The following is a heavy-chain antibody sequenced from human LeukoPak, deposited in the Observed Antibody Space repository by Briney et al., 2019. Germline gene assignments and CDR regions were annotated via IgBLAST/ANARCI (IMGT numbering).Heavy chain of an antibody. V-gene: IGHV1-18*04. J-gene: IGHJ4*01. CDR2: ISAYNSNK. CDR1: GYTSSSYG. Sequence: VASAKVSSKASGYTSSSYGTSWVRQAPGQGLECMGWISAYNSNKNDKQTLQRRVTMTTDTSTSTAYKELSRLRSDVTALYYGTIYGSGGLIDYWGQGTLVTVSS. D-gene: IGHD6-19*01. CDR3: TIYGSGGLIDY.